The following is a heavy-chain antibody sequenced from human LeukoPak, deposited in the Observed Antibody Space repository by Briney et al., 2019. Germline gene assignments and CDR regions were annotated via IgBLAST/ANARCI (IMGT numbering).Heavy chain of an antibody. J-gene: IGHJ3*02. D-gene: IGHD3-10*01. CDR2: IIPIFGTA. CDR3: ARSYYFSPFDI. Sequence: GASVKVSCKASGYTFTGYYMHWVRQAPGQGLEWMGGIIPIFGTANYAQKFQGRVTITADESTSTAYMELSSLRSEDTAVYYCARSYYFSPFDIWGQGTMVTVSS. CDR1: GYTFTGYY. V-gene: IGHV1-69*13.